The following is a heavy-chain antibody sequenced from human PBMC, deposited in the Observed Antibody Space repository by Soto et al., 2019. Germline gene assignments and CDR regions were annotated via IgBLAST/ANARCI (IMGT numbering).Heavy chain of an antibody. D-gene: IGHD2-8*01. CDR1: GGSFSCYY. V-gene: IGHV4-34*01. CDR2: INHSGST. CDR3: ARRKLMVYAIDY. J-gene: IGHJ4*02. Sequence: PSETLSLTCAVYGGSFSCYYWSWIRQPPGKGLEWIGEINHSGSTNYNPSLKSRVTISVDTSKNQFSLKLSSVTAADTAVYYCARRKLMVYAIDYWGQGTLVTV.